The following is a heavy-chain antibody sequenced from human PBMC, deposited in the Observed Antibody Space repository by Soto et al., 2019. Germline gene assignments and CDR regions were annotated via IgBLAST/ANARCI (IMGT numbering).Heavy chain of an antibody. D-gene: IGHD3-22*01. J-gene: IGHJ6*02. CDR1: GGSISSSN. CDR3: ASTYDSSGYCRYYGMDV. Sequence: VQLQESGPGLVKPSGTLSLTCAVSGGSISSSNWWSWVRQPPGKGLEWVSSISSSSSYIYYADSVKGRFTISRDNAKNSLYLQMNSLRAEDTAVYYCASTYDSSGYCRYYGMDVWGQGTTVTVSS. V-gene: IGHV3-21*01. CDR2: ISSSSSYI.